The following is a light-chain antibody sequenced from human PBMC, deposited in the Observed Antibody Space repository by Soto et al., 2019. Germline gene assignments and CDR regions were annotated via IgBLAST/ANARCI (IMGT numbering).Light chain of an antibody. CDR3: QQRSNWLT. J-gene: IGKJ4*01. Sequence: EIVLTQSPATLSLSPGERATLSCRASQSVSSYFAWYQQKPGQAPRLLIYDASNRATGIPARFSRSASATYFTLTISSQKPEDFAVYSSQQRSNWLTFGGGTKVEIK. CDR1: QSVSSY. CDR2: DAS. V-gene: IGKV3-11*01.